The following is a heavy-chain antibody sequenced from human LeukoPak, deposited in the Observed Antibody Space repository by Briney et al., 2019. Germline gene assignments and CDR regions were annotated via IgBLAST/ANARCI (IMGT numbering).Heavy chain of an antibody. CDR3: ARVYYASWSGQPLSQHWLDP. V-gene: IGHV3-30*03. CDR2: ISYDGSNK. J-gene: IGHJ5*02. Sequence: GGSLRLSCAASGFTFSNYGMHWVRQAPGKGLEWVADISYDGSNKYYADSVKGRFTISRDNSKNTLYLQMISLRVEDTAVYYCARVYYASWSGQPLSQHWLDPWGQGTLVTVSS. D-gene: IGHD3-3*01. CDR1: GFTFSNYG.